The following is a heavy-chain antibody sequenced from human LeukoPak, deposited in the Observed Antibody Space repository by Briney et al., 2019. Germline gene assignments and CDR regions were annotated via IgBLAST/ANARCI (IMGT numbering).Heavy chain of an antibody. CDR1: GFTFSSYW. V-gene: IGHV3-7*01. J-gene: IGHJ6*03. Sequence: PGGSLRLSCAASGFTFSSYWMSWVRQAPGKGLEWVANIKEDGSEKFHVGSVRGRFTISRDNAKNSLYLQLNSLRAEDTAVYYCARDQITMLRGVTIKDYYYYYMDVWGKGTSVTVSS. D-gene: IGHD3-10*01. CDR3: ARDQITMLRGVTIKDYYYYYMDV. CDR2: IKEDGSEK.